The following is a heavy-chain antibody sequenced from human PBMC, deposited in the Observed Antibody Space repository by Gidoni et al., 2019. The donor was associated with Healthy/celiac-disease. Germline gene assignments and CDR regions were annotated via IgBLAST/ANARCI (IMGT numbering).Heavy chain of an antibody. V-gene: IGHV3-23*01. J-gene: IGHJ5*02. CDR3: ANDPPVAAAHNWCDP. CDR2: ISGSGGST. D-gene: IGHD2-15*01. CDR1: GCTFRSYA. Sequence: EVHLLESGGGLVQPRWSLRLSGAASGCTFRSYAMSWVRQAPGKGLEWVSAISGSGGSTYYPDSVKCRFTISRDNSKNTLYLQMNRLRAEDTAVYYCANDPPVAAAHNWCDPWGQGTLVTVSS.